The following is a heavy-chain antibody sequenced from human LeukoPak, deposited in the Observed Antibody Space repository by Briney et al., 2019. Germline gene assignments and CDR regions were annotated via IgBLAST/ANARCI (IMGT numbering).Heavy chain of an antibody. CDR2: IYYSGST. V-gene: IGHV4-59*01. Sequence: SETLSLTCAVSGGSISSYYWSWIRQPPGKGLEWIGYIYYSGSTNYNPSLKSRVTISVDTSKNQFSLKLSSVTAADTAVYYCARAGGRDGYKLYYYYGMDVWGQGTTVTVSS. CDR1: GGSISSYY. J-gene: IGHJ6*02. CDR3: ARAGGRDGYKLYYYYGMDV. D-gene: IGHD5-24*01.